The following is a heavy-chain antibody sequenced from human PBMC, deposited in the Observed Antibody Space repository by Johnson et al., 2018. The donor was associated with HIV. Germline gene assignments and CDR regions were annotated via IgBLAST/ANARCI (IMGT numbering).Heavy chain of an antibody. D-gene: IGHD2-15*01. CDR1: GFTVSSNY. V-gene: IGHV3-66*01. CDR3: ARAGSGGSCYEEKSPDAFDI. CDR2: IYSGGST. J-gene: IGHJ3*02. Sequence: MLLVESGGGLVQPGGSLRLSCAASGFTVSSNYMSWVRQAPGKGLEWVSVIYSGGSTYYADSVKGRFTISRDNSKNTLYLQMNSLRAEDTAVYYCARAGSGGSCYEEKSPDAFDIWGQGTMVTVSS.